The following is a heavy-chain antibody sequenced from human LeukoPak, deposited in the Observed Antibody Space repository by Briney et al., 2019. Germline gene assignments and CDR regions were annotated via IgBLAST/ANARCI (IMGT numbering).Heavy chain of an antibody. V-gene: IGHV3-30*14. CDR2: ISYDGSNK. Sequence: GRSLRLSCAASGFTFSSYAMHWVRQAPGKGLEWVAVISYDGSNKYYADSVKGRFTISRDNSKNTLYLQMNSLRAEDTAVYYCARVPDKGYYYYGMDVWGQGTTVTVSS. J-gene: IGHJ6*02. D-gene: IGHD1-14*01. CDR3: ARVPDKGYYYYGMDV. CDR1: GFTFSSYA.